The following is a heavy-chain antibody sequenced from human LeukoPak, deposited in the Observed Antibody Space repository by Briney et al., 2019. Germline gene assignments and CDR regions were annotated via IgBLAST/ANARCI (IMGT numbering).Heavy chain of an antibody. Sequence: AAVKVSCKASGYTFTSYGISWVRQAPGQGLEWMGWISAYNGNTNYAQNLQGRVTMTTDTSTSTAYMELRSLRSDDTAVYYCARAIRGYSYGDWYYYGMDVWGKGTTVTVSS. CDR1: GYTFTSYG. J-gene: IGHJ6*04. CDR2: ISAYNGNT. CDR3: ARAIRGYSYGDWYYYGMDV. V-gene: IGHV1-18*04. D-gene: IGHD5-18*01.